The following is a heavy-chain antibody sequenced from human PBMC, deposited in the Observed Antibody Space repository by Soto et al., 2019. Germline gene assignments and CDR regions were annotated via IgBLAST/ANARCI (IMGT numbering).Heavy chain of an antibody. J-gene: IGHJ5*02. CDR2: IYNSGST. Sequence: SETLSLTCTVSGGSISSGDYSWSWVRQSPGKGLEWIGHIYNSGSTNYNPSLKSRVTISVDTSKNQFSLKLSSVTAADTAVYYCARDYHCSGGSCYGWFDPWGQGTLVTVSS. CDR1: GGSISSGDYS. CDR3: ARDYHCSGGSCYGWFDP. D-gene: IGHD2-15*01. V-gene: IGHV4-61*08.